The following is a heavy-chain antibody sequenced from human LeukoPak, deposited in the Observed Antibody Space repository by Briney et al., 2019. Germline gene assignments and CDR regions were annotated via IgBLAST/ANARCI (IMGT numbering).Heavy chain of an antibody. V-gene: IGHV3-30*03. CDR3: ARTREQWQVLDY. Sequence: GGSLRLSCAASGFTVSSNYMSWVRQAPGKGLERVAVISHEGSYKNYADSVKGRFSISRDNSKNMVYLQLNSLRGEDTAVYYCARTREQWQVLDYWGQGTLVTVSS. D-gene: IGHD6-19*01. CDR1: GFTVSSNY. J-gene: IGHJ4*02. CDR2: ISHEGSYK.